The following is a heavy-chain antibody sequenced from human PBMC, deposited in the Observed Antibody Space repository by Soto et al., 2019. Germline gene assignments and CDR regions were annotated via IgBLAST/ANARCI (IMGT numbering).Heavy chain of an antibody. CDR1: GYSFTSYW. Sequence: GESLKISCKGSGYSFTSYWIGWVRQMPGKGLEWMGIIYPGDSDTRYSPSFQGQVTISADKSISTAYLQWSSLKASDTAMYYCARLNGYDFWSGYYTGALRSSDYYYMDVWGKGTTVTVSS. J-gene: IGHJ6*03. CDR2: IYPGDSDT. D-gene: IGHD3-3*01. V-gene: IGHV5-51*01. CDR3: ARLNGYDFWSGYYTGALRSSDYYYMDV.